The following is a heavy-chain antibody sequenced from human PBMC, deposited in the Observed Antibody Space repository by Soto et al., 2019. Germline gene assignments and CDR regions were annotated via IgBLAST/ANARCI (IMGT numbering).Heavy chain of an antibody. CDR1: GLTFSSYS. CDR3: ARVLDPLPALYYYYYYMDV. V-gene: IGHV3-21*01. J-gene: IGHJ6*03. CDR2: ISSSSSYI. Sequence: GGSLRLSCAASGLTFSSYSMNWVRTAPGKGLEWVSSISSSSSYIYYADSVKGRFTISRDNAKNSLYLQMNSLRAEDTAVYYCARVLDPLPALYYYYYYMDVWGKGTTVTVSS. D-gene: IGHD2-2*01.